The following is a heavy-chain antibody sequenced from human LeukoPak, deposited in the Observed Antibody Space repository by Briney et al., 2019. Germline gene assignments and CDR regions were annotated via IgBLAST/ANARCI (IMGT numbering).Heavy chain of an antibody. Sequence: GGSLRLSCAASGFTFSSYAMSWVRQAPGKGLEWVSAISGSGGSTYYADSVKGRFTISRDNSKNTLYLQMNRLGAEDTAVYYCAKDGMATISYYFDYWGQGTLVTVSS. CDR1: GFTFSSYA. CDR3: AKDGMATISYYFDY. J-gene: IGHJ4*02. CDR2: ISGSGGST. V-gene: IGHV3-23*01. D-gene: IGHD5-24*01.